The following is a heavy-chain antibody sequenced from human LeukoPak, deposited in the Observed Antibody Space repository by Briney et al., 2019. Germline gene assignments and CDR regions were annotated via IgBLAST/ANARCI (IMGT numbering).Heavy chain of an antibody. D-gene: IGHD1-26*01. CDR3: ARVGGVGATHIKIFDY. J-gene: IGHJ4*02. Sequence: ASVKVSCKTSGYDFTTHGIGWVRQAPGQGLEWVGWISTYNGNTNYAQKLQGRVTMTTDTSTSTAYMELRSLRSDDTAVYYCARVGGVGATHIKIFDYWGQGTLVTVSS. CDR2: ISTYNGNT. V-gene: IGHV1-18*04. CDR1: GYDFTTHG.